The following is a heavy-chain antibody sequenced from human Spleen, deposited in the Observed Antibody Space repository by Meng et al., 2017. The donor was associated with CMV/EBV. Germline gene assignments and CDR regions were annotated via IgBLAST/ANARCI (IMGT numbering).Heavy chain of an antibody. CDR2: ISYDGSDK. CDR1: GFTFSSYS. CDR3: ARDGGRGTCCFYGVDF. J-gene: IGHJ6*02. V-gene: IGHV3-30*03. Sequence: GGSLRLSCAAFGFTFSSYSMNWVRKAPGKGLEWVAVISYDGSDKYYADSGKVPFTISRDNSKHTLYLQMNSLTTEDTTLYYCARDGGRGTCCFYGVDFLGQGTTVTVSS. D-gene: IGHD2-15*01.